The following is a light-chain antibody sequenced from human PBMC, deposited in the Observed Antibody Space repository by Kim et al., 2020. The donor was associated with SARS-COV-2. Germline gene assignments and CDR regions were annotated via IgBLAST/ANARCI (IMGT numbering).Light chain of an antibody. CDR3: QQSHSTPWT. Sequence: ASVGDRVTIACRASQSISSYLHWYQQKPGKVPKVLIYAASSLQSGVPSRFSGSGSGTDFTLTISSLQPEDFASYYCQQSHSTPWTFGQGTKVDIK. J-gene: IGKJ1*01. CDR1: QSISSY. V-gene: IGKV1-39*01. CDR2: AAS.